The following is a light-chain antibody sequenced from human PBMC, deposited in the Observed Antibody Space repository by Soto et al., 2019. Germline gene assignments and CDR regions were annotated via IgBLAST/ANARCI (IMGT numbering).Light chain of an antibody. Sequence: QSALTQPASVSGSPGQSITISCTGNSSDFGSYNLVSWYQQHPGKAPKLMIYKVSKRPSGVSNRFSGSKSGNTASLTISGLQAEDEADYYCCSYAGSSTPYVFGTGTKVTVL. CDR1: SSDFGSYNL. J-gene: IGLJ1*01. V-gene: IGLV2-23*02. CDR3: CSYAGSSTPYV. CDR2: KVS.